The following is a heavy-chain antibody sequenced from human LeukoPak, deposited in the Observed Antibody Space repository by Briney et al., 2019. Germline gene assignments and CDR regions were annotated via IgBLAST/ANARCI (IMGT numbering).Heavy chain of an antibody. Sequence: GGSLRLSCAASGFTFSDYYMSWIRQAPGKGLEWVSYISSSGSTIYYADSVKGRFTISRDNAKNSLYLQMNSLRAEDTAVYYCARRKNNYEISLDYWGQGTLVTVSS. J-gene: IGHJ4*02. CDR1: GFTFSDYY. CDR2: ISSSGSTI. CDR3: ARRKNNYEISLDY. V-gene: IGHV3-11*01. D-gene: IGHD1-1*01.